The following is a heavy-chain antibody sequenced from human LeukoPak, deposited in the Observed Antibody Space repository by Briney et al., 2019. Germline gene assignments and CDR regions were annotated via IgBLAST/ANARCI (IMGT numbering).Heavy chain of an antibody. CDR1: GGPISSSNW. J-gene: IGHJ4*02. CDR2: IYHSGST. V-gene: IGHV4-4*02. CDR3: ARLGDSSGYYAFDY. Sequence: SETLSLTCAVSGGPISSSNWWSWVRQTPGKGLEWIGEIYHSGSTNYNPSLKSRVTISVDKSKNQFSLKLNSVTAADTAVYYCARLGDSSGYYAFDYWGQGTQVPVSS. D-gene: IGHD3-22*01.